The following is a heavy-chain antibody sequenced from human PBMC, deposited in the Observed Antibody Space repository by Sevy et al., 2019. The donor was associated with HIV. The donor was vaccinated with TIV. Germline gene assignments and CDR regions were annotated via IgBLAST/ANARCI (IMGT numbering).Heavy chain of an antibody. CDR3: TLRITIFGVVRDY. Sequence: GGSLRLSCAASGFTFSNAWMSWVRQAPGKGLEWVGRIKSKTEGGTTDYAAPVKGRFTISRDDSKNTLYLQMNSLKTEDTAVYYCTLRITIFGVVRDYWGQGTLVTVSS. V-gene: IGHV3-15*01. D-gene: IGHD3-3*01. J-gene: IGHJ4*02. CDR1: GFTFSNAW. CDR2: IKSKTEGGTT.